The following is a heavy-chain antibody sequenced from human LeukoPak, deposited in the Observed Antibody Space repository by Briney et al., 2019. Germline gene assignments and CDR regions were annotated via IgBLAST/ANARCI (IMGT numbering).Heavy chain of an antibody. D-gene: IGHD3-3*01. V-gene: IGHV3-43D*03. CDR2: ISWDGGST. J-gene: IGHJ6*03. CDR3: AKGGEWLLRDYYYMDV. CDR1: GFTFDDYA. Sequence: GGSLRLSCAASGFTFDDYAMHWVRQAPGKGLEWVSLISWDGGSTYYADSVKGRFTISRDNSKNSLYLQMNSLRAEDTALYYCAKGGEWLLRDYYYMDVWGKGTTVTVSS.